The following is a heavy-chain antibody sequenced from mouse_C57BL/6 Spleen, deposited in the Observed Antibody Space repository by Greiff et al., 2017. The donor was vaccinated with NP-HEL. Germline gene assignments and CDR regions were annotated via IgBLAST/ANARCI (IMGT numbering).Heavy chain of an antibody. J-gene: IGHJ4*01. D-gene: IGHD2-10*02. V-gene: IGHV1-26*01. Sequence: EVQLQQSGPELVKPGASVKISCKASGYTFTDYYMNWVKQSPGKSLEWIGDINPNNGGTSYNQKFKGKATLTVDKSSSTAYMELRSLTSEDSAVYYCARGYGNPYYYAMDYWGQGTSVTVSS. CDR3: ARGYGNPYYYAMDY. CDR2: INPNNGGT. CDR1: GYTFTDYY.